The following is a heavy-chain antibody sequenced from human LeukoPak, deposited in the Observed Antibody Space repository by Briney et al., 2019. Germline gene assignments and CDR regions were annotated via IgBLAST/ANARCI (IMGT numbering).Heavy chain of an antibody. CDR1: GFIFYIYT. CDR3: ARPPFNYYDSSGYYFGYFDY. CDR2: FCCWSVDK. V-gene: IGHV3-21*01. J-gene: IGHJ4*02. D-gene: IGHD3-22*01. Sequence: GGSLRLFCAASGFIFYIYTVGWVRPAPGEGGGWVSVFCCWSVDKHYADTVRGRFTISRDNAKNSLYLQMNSLRAEDTAVYYCARPPFNYYDSSGYYFGYFDYWGQGTLVTVSS.